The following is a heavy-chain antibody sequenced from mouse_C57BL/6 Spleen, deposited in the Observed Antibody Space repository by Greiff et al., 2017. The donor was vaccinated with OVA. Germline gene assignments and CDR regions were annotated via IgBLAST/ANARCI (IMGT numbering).Heavy chain of an antibody. CDR2: ISSGSSTI. J-gene: IGHJ1*03. CDR3: ARLTGTSYFDV. V-gene: IGHV5-17*01. Sequence: DVHLVESGGGLVKPGGSLKLSCAASGFTFSDYGMHWVRQAPEKGLEWVAYISSGSSTIYYADTVKGRFTISRDNAKNTLFLQMTSLRSEDTAMYYCARLTGTSYFDVWGTGTTVTVSS. CDR1: GFTFSDYG. D-gene: IGHD4-1*01.